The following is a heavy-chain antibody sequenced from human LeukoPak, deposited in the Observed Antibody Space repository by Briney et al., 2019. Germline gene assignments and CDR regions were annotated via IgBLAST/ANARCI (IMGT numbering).Heavy chain of an antibody. CDR1: GYTFSGYY. V-gene: IGHV1-2*02. D-gene: IGHD4-17*01. Sequence: ASVKVSCKASGYTFSGYYMHWVRQAPGQGLEWMGWINPNSGGTNYAQKFQGRVTMTRDTSISTAYMELSRLRSDDTAVYYCARDLDDYGDYGQYFYYWGQGTLVTVSS. J-gene: IGHJ4*02. CDR3: ARDLDDYGDYGQYFYY. CDR2: INPNSGGT.